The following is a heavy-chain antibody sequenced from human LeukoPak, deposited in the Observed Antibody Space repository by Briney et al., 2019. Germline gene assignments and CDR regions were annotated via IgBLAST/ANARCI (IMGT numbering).Heavy chain of an antibody. CDR3: TTEAKVLRYFDWF. CDR1: GFTFSNAW. V-gene: IGHV3-15*01. CDR2: IKSKTDGGTT. D-gene: IGHD3-9*01. Sequence: GGSLRLSCAASGFTFSNAWMSWVRQAPGKGLEWVGRIKSKTDGGTTDYAAPVKGRFTISRDDSKNTLYLQMNSLKTEDTAVYYCTTEAKVLRYFDWFWGQGTLVTVSS. J-gene: IGHJ4*02.